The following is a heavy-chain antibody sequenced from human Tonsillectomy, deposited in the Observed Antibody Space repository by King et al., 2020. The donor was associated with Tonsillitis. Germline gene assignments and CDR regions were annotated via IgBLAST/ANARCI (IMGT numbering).Heavy chain of an antibody. V-gene: IGHV4-39*01. CDR3: ARSVSGSFDS. D-gene: IGHD1-26*01. Sequence: QLQLQESGPGVVKPSETLSLTCTVSGASISSSDHYWAWIRQPPGKGLEWIGYMDYSGTIFYNASLKRRITISGGTSENRFSLKLSSVTAADTAVYFCARSVSGSFDSWGQGALVTVSS. CDR2: MDYSGTI. J-gene: IGHJ4*02. CDR1: GASISSSDHY.